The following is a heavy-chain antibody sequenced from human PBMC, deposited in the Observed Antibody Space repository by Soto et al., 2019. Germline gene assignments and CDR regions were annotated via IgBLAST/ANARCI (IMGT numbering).Heavy chain of an antibody. D-gene: IGHD1-1*01. CDR3: ARDQRLEEGPYYFDY. Sequence: QVQLQESGPGLVKPSQTLSLTCTVSGGSISSGGYYWSWIRQHPGKGLEWIGYIYYSGSTYYNPSLKSRVTISVDTSKNQYSLKLSSVTAADTAVYYCARDQRLEEGPYYFDYWGQGTLVTVSS. J-gene: IGHJ4*02. CDR1: GGSISSGGYY. CDR2: IYYSGST. V-gene: IGHV4-31*03.